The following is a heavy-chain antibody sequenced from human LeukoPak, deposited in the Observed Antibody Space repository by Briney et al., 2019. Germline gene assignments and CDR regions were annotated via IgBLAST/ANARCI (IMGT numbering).Heavy chain of an antibody. CDR2: ISSSSSYI. D-gene: IGHD2-8*01. CDR1: GVSINDYY. V-gene: IGHV3-21*01. CDR3: ARRSQHDLNGAFDI. J-gene: IGHJ3*02. Sequence: PSETLSLTCTVSGVSINDYYWSWVRQAPGKGLEWVSSISSSSSYIYYADSVKGRFTISRDNAKNSLYLQMNSLRAEDTAVYYCARRSQHDLNGAFDIWGQGTMVTVSS.